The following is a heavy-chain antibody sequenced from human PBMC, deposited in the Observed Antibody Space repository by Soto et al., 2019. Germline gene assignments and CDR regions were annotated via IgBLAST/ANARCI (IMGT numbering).Heavy chain of an antibody. CDR2: IIPIFGTA. V-gene: IGHV1-69*13. CDR1: GGTFSSYA. CDR3: ARGPGYYYDSSGYHFDY. D-gene: IGHD3-22*01. J-gene: IGHJ4*02. Sequence: SVKVSCKASGGTFSSYAISWVRQAPGQGLEWMGGIIPIFGTANYAQKFQGRVTITADESTSTAYMELSSLRSEDTAVYYCARGPGYYYDSSGYHFDYWGQGTLVTVSS.